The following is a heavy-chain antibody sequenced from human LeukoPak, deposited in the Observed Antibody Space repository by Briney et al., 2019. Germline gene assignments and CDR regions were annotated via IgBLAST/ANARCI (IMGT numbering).Heavy chain of an antibody. J-gene: IGHJ4*02. Sequence: SETLSLTCAVYGGSFSGYYWSWIRQPPGKGLEWIGEINHSGSTNYNPSLKSRVTISVDPSKNQFSLKLSSVTAADTAVYYCARHTSGYYSSFDYWGQGTLVTVCS. D-gene: IGHD3-22*01. CDR2: INHSGST. V-gene: IGHV4-34*01. CDR3: ARHTSGYYSSFDY. CDR1: GGSFSGYY.